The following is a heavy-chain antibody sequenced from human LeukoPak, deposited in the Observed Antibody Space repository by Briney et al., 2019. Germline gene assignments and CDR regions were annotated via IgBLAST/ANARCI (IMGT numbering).Heavy chain of an antibody. CDR3: ARGPYRSSPRVCDFDI. Sequence: PSETLSLTCAVYVGSPRGYYWIRSLQPPGKGLEWIGEINHSGSTNYNPSLKSRVTISVDTSKNQFSLKLSSVTAADPAVYYCARGPYRSSPRVCDFDIWGQGTMVTVSS. CDR1: VGSPRGYY. J-gene: IGHJ3*02. V-gene: IGHV4-34*01. CDR2: INHSGST. D-gene: IGHD6-6*01.